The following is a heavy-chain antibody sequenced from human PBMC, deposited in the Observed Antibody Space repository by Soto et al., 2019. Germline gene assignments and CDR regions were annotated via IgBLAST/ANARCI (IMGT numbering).Heavy chain of an antibody. Sequence: ASVKVSCKVSGYTLTELSMHWVRQAPGKGLEWMGGFDPEDGETIYAQKFQGRVTMTEDTSTDTAYMELSSLRSEDTAVYYCATQIGTTDGGWFDPWGQGTLVTVSS. CDR2: FDPEDGET. CDR1: GYTLTELS. J-gene: IGHJ5*02. V-gene: IGHV1-24*01. D-gene: IGHD1-7*01. CDR3: ATQIGTTDGGWFDP.